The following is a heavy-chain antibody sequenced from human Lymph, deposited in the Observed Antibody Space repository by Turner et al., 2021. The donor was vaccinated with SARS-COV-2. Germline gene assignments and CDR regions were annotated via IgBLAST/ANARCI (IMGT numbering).Heavy chain of an antibody. V-gene: IGHV3-30*04. CDR3: ARYASGGYFYYGMDV. CDR2: ISYEGSNK. D-gene: IGHD3-10*01. J-gene: IGHJ6*02. Sequence: QVQLVESGGGVVQPGRSLRLSCAASGFTFSTYAIYWVRQAPGKGLEWVAVISYEGSNKYYADSVKGRFTISRDNSKNTLYLQMNSLRAEDTAVYYCARYASGGYFYYGMDVWGQGTTVTVSS. CDR1: GFTFSTYA.